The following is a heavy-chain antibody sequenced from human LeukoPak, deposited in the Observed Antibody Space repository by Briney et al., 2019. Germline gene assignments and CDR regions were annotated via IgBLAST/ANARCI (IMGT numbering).Heavy chain of an antibody. Sequence: GESLKISCKGSGYSFTSYWIAWVRQMPGKGLEWMRIIYPGDSDTRYSPPFQGQVTISADKSISTAYLQWSSLKASDTAMYYRARGYSSGQYYFDYWGHGTLVTISS. CDR3: ARGYSSGQYYFDY. CDR2: IYPGDSDT. CDR1: GYSFTSYW. D-gene: IGHD2-15*01. V-gene: IGHV5-51*01. J-gene: IGHJ4*01.